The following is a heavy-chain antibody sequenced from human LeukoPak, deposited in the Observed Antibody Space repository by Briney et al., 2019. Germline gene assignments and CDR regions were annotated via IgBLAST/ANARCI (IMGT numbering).Heavy chain of an antibody. CDR2: ISSSSSTI. J-gene: IGHJ4*02. V-gene: IGHV3-48*01. D-gene: IGHD2-2*02. CDR3: ARDSPAAIDY. Sequence: GGSLRLSCAASGFTFSSYSMNWVRQAPGNGLEWVSYISSSSSTIYYADSVKGRFTISRDNAKNSLYLQMNSLRAEDTAVYYCARDSPAAIDYWGQGTLVTVSS. CDR1: GFTFSSYS.